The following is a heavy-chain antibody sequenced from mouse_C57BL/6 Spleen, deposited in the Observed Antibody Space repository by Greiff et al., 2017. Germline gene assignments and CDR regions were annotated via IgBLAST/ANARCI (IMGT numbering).Heavy chain of an antibody. J-gene: IGHJ1*03. D-gene: IGHD1-1*01. CDR1: GYTFTSYW. CDR3: ASYYFSSSYWYFDV. V-gene: IGHV1-64*01. Sequence: VQLQQPGAELVKPGASVKLSCKATGYTFTSYWMHWVKKRPGQGLEWVGMINPNSGSTNYNATCKSKATLTVDISSSTAYMQRCILTSEDSAVYYCASYYFSSSYWYFDVWGTGTTVTVSS. CDR2: INPNSGST.